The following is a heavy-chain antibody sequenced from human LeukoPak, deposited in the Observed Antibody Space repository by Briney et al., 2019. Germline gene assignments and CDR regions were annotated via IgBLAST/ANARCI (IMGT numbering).Heavy chain of an antibody. D-gene: IGHD2-15*01. Sequence: GGSLRLSCAASGFTFSNAWMSWVRQAPGKGLEWVGRIKSKTDGGTTDYAAPVEGRFTISRDDSKNTLYLQMNSLKTEDTAVYYCTTGPEVVAATLAFDIWGQGTMVTVSS. CDR1: GFTFSNAW. CDR2: IKSKTDGGTT. J-gene: IGHJ3*02. CDR3: TTGPEVVAATLAFDI. V-gene: IGHV3-15*01.